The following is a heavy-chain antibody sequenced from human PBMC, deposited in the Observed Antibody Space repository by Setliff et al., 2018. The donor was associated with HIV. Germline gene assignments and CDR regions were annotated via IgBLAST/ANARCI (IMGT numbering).Heavy chain of an antibody. Sequence: SETLSLTSTVSGGSISSGGYYWSWIRQHPGKGLEWIGYIYYSGSTYYNPSLKSRVTISVDTSKNQFSLKLSSVTAADTAVYYCARGGYCSGGSCYYTEYFQHWGQGTLVTVSS. J-gene: IGHJ1*01. CDR2: IYYSGST. D-gene: IGHD2-15*01. CDR3: ARGGYCSGGSCYYTEYFQH. CDR1: GGSISSGGYY. V-gene: IGHV4-31*03.